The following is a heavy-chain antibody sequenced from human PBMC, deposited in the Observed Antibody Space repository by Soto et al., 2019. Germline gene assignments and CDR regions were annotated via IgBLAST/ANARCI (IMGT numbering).Heavy chain of an antibody. CDR1: EFTFSNYA. Sequence: EVQLLESGGGLVQPGGSLRLSCAASEFTFSNYAMSWVRQAPGKGLEWVSAISYGGGTTYYADSVKGRFTISRDNSKNTLGLQMNRLRAEDTAVYYCAKNPGYYYDSTGYHFDYWGQGTLVTVSS. D-gene: IGHD3-22*01. CDR2: ISYGGGTT. CDR3: AKNPGYYYDSTGYHFDY. V-gene: IGHV3-23*01. J-gene: IGHJ4*02.